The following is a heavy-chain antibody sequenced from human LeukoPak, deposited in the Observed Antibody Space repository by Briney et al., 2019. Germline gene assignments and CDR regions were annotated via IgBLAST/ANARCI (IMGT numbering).Heavy chain of an antibody. Sequence: GGSLRLSCAASGFTFSSYAMSWVRQAPGKGLKWVSAISGSGGSTYYADSVKGRFTISRDNSKTTLYLQMNSLRPADTAVYYCAKFSVAFVVLRFLEWLFDYWGQGTLVTISS. D-gene: IGHD3-3*01. V-gene: IGHV3-23*01. CDR3: AKFSVAFVVLRFLEWLFDY. CDR2: ISGSGGST. J-gene: IGHJ4*02. CDR1: GFTFSSYA.